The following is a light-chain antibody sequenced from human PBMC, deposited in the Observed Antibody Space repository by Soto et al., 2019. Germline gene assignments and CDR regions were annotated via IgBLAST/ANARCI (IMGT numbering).Light chain of an antibody. Sequence: EIVMTQSPATLSVSPGERATLSFSASQSVSSNLALYQQKPGQAPRLLIYGASTSATGIPARFSGSGSGTEFTLTISSLQSEDFAVYYCQQYNNWPPITFGQGTRLEIK. CDR1: QSVSSN. J-gene: IGKJ5*01. CDR3: QQYNNWPPIT. V-gene: IGKV3-15*01. CDR2: GAS.